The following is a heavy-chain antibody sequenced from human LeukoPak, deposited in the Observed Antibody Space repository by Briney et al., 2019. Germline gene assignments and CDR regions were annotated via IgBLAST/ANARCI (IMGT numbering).Heavy chain of an antibody. J-gene: IGHJ1*01. CDR1: GVTFSSYA. V-gene: IGHV1-69*05. D-gene: IGHD2-15*01. CDR2: IIPIFGTA. CDR3: ARVSIEYCSGGSCYFEYFQH. Sequence: ASVKVSCKASGVTFSSYAISWVRQAPGQGLEWMGGIIPIFGTADYTQKFQGRVTITTDESTSTAYMELSSLRSEDTAVYYCARVSIEYCSGGSCYFEYFQHWGQGTLVTVSS.